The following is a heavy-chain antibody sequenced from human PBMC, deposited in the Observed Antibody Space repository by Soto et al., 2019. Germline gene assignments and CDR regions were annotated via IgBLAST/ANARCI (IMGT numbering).Heavy chain of an antibody. D-gene: IGHD6-19*01. Sequence: EVQLLESGGGLVPPGGSLRLSCAASGFTFTSYAMSWVRQAPGKGLEWVSLISGSGGSTYYADSVKGRFTISRDDSKHAVYLQMDSLRAEDTAVYYCAKQRGYSSGWYGAFDIWGQGTMVTVSS. CDR1: GFTFTSYA. CDR3: AKQRGYSSGWYGAFDI. J-gene: IGHJ3*02. CDR2: ISGSGGST. V-gene: IGHV3-23*01.